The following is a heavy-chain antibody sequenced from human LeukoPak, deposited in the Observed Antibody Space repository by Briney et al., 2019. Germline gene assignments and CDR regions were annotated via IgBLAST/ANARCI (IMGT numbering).Heavy chain of an antibody. J-gene: IGHJ3*02. CDR2: IYSGGST. CDR1: GFTVSSNY. CDR3: ARAGHEYDAFDI. Sequence: GGSLRLSCAASGFTVSSNYMSWVRQAPGKGLEWVSVIYSGGSTYYADSVKGRFTISRDNFKNTLYLQMNSLRAEDTAVYYCARAGHEYDAFDIWGQGTMVTVSS. D-gene: IGHD1-14*01. V-gene: IGHV3-66*01.